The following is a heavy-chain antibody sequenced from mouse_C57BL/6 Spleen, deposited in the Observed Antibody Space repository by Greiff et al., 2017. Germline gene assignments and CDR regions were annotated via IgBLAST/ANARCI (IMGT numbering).Heavy chain of an antibody. Sequence: QVQLKQSGAELVKPGASVKLSCKASGYTFTEYTIHWVKQRSGQGLEWIGWFYPGSGSIKYNEKFKGKATLTADKSSSTVYMARSRLTSEDSAVYFGASYEGYDDEDGFAYWGQGTLVTVSA. D-gene: IGHD2-4*01. CDR2: FYPGSGSI. CDR1: GYTFTEYT. V-gene: IGHV1-62-2*01. J-gene: IGHJ3*01. CDR3: ASYEGYDDEDGFAY.